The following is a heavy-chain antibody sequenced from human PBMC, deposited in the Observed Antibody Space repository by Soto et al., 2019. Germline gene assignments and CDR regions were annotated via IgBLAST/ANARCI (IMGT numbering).Heavy chain of an antibody. D-gene: IGHD6-19*01. CDR2: ISAYNGNT. Sequence: GXSGKVSFKASCYTFTSDGISWVRQAPGQGLEWMGWISAYNGNTNYAQKLQGRVTMTTDTSTSTAYMELRSLRSDDTAVYYCARDSSIAVAGTWFDPWGQGTLVTVSS. V-gene: IGHV1-18*01. CDR1: CYTFTSDG. CDR3: ARDSSIAVAGTWFDP. J-gene: IGHJ5*02.